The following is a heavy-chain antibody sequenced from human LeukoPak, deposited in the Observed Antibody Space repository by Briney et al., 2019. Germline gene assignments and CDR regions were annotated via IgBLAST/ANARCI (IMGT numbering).Heavy chain of an antibody. CDR2: IYPGDSDT. J-gene: IGHJ3*02. CDR3: ARSSSVVTGAFDI. CDR1: GYSFTSYW. D-gene: IGHD2-21*02. Sequence: GESLKISCKGSGYSFTSYWIGWVRQMPGKGLEWMGIIYPGDSDTRYSPSLQGQVTISADKSISTAYLQWSSLKASDTAMYYCARSSSVVTGAFDIWGQGTMVTVSS. V-gene: IGHV5-51*01.